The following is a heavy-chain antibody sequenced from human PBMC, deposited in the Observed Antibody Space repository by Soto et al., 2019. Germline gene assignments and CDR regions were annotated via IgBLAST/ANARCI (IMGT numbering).Heavy chain of an antibody. CDR3: AKDGRHCSGGSCPQGH. D-gene: IGHD2-15*01. CDR1: GYTFTGQH. CDR2: INPISGGT. Sequence: ASVKVSCKTSGYTFTGQHIHWVRQAPGQGLEWMGWINPISGGTKYREKFQGRVSITRDKSSSTAYMELSSLTSDDSAVYYCAKDGRHCSGGSCPQGHWGQGTLVTVSS. J-gene: IGHJ4*02. V-gene: IGHV1-2*02.